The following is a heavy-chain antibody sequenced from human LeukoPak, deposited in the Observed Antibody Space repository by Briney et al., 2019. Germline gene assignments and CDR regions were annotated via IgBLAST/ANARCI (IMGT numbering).Heavy chain of an antibody. CDR1: GYTFTSYG. D-gene: IGHD5-18*01. CDR3: ARDVDTSMAYYFDC. V-gene: IGHV1-18*01. CDR2: ISAYNGNT. J-gene: IGHJ4*02. Sequence: ASGKVSCKASGYTFTSYGISWVRQAPGQGLEWMGWISAYNGNTNYAQRVQGRVTMTTDTSTSTAYRELRSLRSDDTAVYYCARDVDTSMAYYFDCWGQGTLVTVSS.